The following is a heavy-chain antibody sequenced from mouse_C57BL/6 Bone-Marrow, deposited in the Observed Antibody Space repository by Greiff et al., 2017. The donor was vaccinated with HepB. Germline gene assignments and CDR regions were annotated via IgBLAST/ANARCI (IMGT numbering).Heavy chain of an antibody. Sequence: EVQGVESGGDLVKPGGSLKLSCAASGFTFSSYGMSWVRQTPDKRLEWVATISSGGSYTYYPDSVKGRFTISRDNAKNTLYLQMSSLKSEDTAMYYCARQELFHYGSSHSHWYFDVWGTGTTVTVSS. CDR1: GFTFSSYG. J-gene: IGHJ1*03. CDR3: ARQELFHYGSSHSHWYFDV. V-gene: IGHV5-6*01. CDR2: ISSGGSYT. D-gene: IGHD1-1*01.